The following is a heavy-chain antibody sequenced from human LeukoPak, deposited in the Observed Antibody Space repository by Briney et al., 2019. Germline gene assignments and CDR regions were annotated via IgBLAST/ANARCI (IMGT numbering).Heavy chain of an antibody. CDR2: SYTGGSA. Sequence: GGSLRLSCAAPGFNVSSNYTHWVRQAPGKGLEWISVSYTGGSAYYAESVKGRFTISRDNFKNAFYLQMKSLSAGDTAVYYCVRSSGGKGGPGIRYFDYWGQGTLVTVSS. CDR1: GFNVSSNY. CDR3: VRSSGGKGGPGIRYFDY. J-gene: IGHJ4*02. V-gene: IGHV3-53*01. D-gene: IGHD4-23*01.